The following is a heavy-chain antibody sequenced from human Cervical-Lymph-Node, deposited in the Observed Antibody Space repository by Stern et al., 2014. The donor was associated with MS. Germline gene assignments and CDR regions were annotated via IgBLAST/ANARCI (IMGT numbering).Heavy chain of an antibody. Sequence: QVQLVQSGAEVKKPGSSVKVSCKTSGDTFSTYAINWVRQAPGQGLEWVGRIVPILPVLTYAQKFQGRVTITADKSASTVYMELSSLRSEDTALYYCAREEAPVRLGEVSYLYDWGQGTLVTVSS. J-gene: IGHJ4*02. CDR2: IVPILPVL. CDR3: AREEAPVRLGEVSYLYD. V-gene: IGHV1-69*09. D-gene: IGHD3-16*02. CDR1: GDTFSTYA.